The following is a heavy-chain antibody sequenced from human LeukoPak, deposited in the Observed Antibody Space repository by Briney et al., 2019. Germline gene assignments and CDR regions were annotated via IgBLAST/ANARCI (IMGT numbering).Heavy chain of an antibody. Sequence: PSETLSLTCSVSGGSISGYYWSWIRQPPGKGLEWIGYIYHSGSTYYNPSLKSRVTISVDRSKNQFSLKLSSVTAADTAVYYCARGPGYCSSTSCPGGNWFDPWGQGTLVTVSS. V-gene: IGHV4-59*12. CDR3: ARGPGYCSSTSCPGGNWFDP. CDR2: IYHSGST. D-gene: IGHD2-2*01. CDR1: GGSISGYY. J-gene: IGHJ5*02.